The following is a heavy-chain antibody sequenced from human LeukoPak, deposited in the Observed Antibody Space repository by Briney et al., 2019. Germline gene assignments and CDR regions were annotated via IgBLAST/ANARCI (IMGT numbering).Heavy chain of an antibody. Sequence: SETLSLTCTVSGGSISSYYWSWIRQPPGKGLEWIGYIYYSGGTNYNPSLKSRVTISVDTSKNQFSLKLSSVTAADTAVYYCARDYSAESYYYYGMDVWGQGTTVTVSS. D-gene: IGHD2-21*01. J-gene: IGHJ6*02. CDR2: IYYSGGT. V-gene: IGHV4-59*01. CDR1: GGSISSYY. CDR3: ARDYSAESYYYYGMDV.